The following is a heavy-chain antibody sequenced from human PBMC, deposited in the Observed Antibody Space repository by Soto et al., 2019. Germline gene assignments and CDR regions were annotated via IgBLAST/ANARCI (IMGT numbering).Heavy chain of an antibody. V-gene: IGHV3-48*01. D-gene: IGHD6-19*01. Sequence: EVQLVESGGGLVRPGGSLRLSCAATGFTFSTYSMNWVRQAPGKGLEWVSYISSSSGTIKYADSLKGRFTISRDNADNSLYLQINSLGAEDTAVYYCARAVAGVSDYWGQGTLVTVSS. CDR1: GFTFSTYS. CDR2: ISSSSGTI. CDR3: ARAVAGVSDY. J-gene: IGHJ4*02.